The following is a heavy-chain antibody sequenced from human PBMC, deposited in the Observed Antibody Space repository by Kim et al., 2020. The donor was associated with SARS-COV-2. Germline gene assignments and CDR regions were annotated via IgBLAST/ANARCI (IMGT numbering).Heavy chain of an antibody. V-gene: IGHV3-23*01. D-gene: IGHD3-10*01. CDR3: AKDQYYVVRGVLDY. J-gene: IGHJ4*02. Sequence: ADSVKGRFTISRDNSKNTMYLQMNSLRAEDTAVYYCAKDQYYVVRGVLDYWGQRTLVTVSS.